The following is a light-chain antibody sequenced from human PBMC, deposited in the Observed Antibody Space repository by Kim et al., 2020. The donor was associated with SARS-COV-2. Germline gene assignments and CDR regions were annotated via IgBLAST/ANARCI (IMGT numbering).Light chain of an antibody. CDR1: QGVDSK. CDR2: AAS. J-gene: IGKJ2*01. V-gene: IGKV3-15*01. CDR3: QQYNTWPPVYT. Sequence: SPGQRPTHSCRSRQGVDSKLAWYQQRPGQAPRLLIYAASTRAPGIPARFSGRGSGTEFTLTISSLQSEDVALYYCQQYNTWPPVYTFGQGTKLEI.